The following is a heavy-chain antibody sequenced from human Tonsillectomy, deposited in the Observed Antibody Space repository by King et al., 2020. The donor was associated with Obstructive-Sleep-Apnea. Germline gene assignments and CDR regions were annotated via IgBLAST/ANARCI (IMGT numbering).Heavy chain of an antibody. J-gene: IGHJ6*02. Sequence: VQLVESGGGLVKPGGSLRLSCAASGFTFSDYYMNWIRQAPGKGLEWVSYISSSGSTIKYADSVKGRFTISMDNAKNSLYLQMNSLRAEDTAVYYCARFYYDSSGYYYYYAMDVWGQGTTVTVSS. CDR1: GFTFSDYY. CDR3: ARFYYDSSGYYYYYAMDV. D-gene: IGHD3-22*01. CDR2: ISSSGSTI. V-gene: IGHV3-11*01.